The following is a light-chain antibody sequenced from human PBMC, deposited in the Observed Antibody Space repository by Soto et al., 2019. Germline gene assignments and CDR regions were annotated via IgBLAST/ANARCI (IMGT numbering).Light chain of an antibody. CDR2: ATS. CDR3: QQYNNWLSIT. CDR1: QTVNSDY. Sequence: EIVLTQSPGTLSLSPGETATLSCRASQTVNSDYLAWFQQRPGQAPRLLIFATSRRATDIPDRFSGSGSGTEFTLTISSLQSEDFAVYYCQQYNNWLSITFGQGTRLEIK. J-gene: IGKJ5*01. V-gene: IGKV3-20*01.